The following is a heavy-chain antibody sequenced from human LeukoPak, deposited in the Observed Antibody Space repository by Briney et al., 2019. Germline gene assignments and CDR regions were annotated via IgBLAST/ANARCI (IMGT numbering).Heavy chain of an antibody. J-gene: IGHJ5*02. CDR3: AREPGVAARYNWFDP. CDR2: IIPIFGTA. V-gene: IGHV1-69*13. CDR1: GGTFISYA. D-gene: IGHD3-3*01. Sequence: SVKVSCKASGGTFISYAISWVRQAPGQGLEWMGGIIPIFGTANYAQKFQGRVTITADESTSTAYMELSSLRSEDTAVYYCAREPGVAARYNWFDPWGQGTLVTVSS.